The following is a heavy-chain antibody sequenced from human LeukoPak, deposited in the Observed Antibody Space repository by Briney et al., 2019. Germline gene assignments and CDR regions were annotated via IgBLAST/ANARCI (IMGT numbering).Heavy chain of an antibody. J-gene: IGHJ4*02. D-gene: IGHD4-17*01. CDR2: IIPILGIA. V-gene: IGHV1-69*04. CDR3: ASNRRGHDYGDSY. CDR1: GGTFSSYA. Sequence: ASVKVSFKASGGTFSSYAISWVRQAPGQGLEWMGRIIPILGIANYAQKFQGRVTITADKSTSTAYMELSSLRSEDTAVYYCASNRRGHDYGDSYWGQGTLVTVSS.